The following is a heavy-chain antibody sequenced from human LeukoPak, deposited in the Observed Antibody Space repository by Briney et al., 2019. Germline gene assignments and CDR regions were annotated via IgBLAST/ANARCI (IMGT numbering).Heavy chain of an antibody. Sequence: PGGSLRLSCAASGFTFGDTWMNWVRQAPGQGPEWVANIKQDGSEKFYVASVKGRFTISRDSAKNSLYLQMNSLRAEDTALYYCATSYDMGWLIGYWGQGTLVTVSS. V-gene: IGHV3-7*03. J-gene: IGHJ4*02. CDR2: IKQDGSEK. CDR1: GFTFGDTW. D-gene: IGHD3/OR15-3a*01. CDR3: ATSYDMGWLIGY.